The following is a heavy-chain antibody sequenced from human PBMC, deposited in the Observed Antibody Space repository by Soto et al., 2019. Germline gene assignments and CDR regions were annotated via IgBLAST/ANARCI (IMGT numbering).Heavy chain of an antibody. V-gene: IGHV3-74*01. CDR2: INSDGSST. D-gene: IGHD5-12*01. Sequence: GGSLRLSCAASGFTFSSYWMHWVRQAPGKGLVWVSRINSDGSSTSYADSVKGRFTISRDNAKNTLYLQMNSLRAEDTAVYYCARVGPLYNGYDYDYWGQGTLVTVSS. J-gene: IGHJ4*02. CDR1: GFTFSSYW. CDR3: ARVGPLYNGYDYDY.